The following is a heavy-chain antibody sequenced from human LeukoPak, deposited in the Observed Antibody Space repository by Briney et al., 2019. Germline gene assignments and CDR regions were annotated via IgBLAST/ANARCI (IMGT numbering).Heavy chain of an antibody. V-gene: IGHV3-11*04. CDR1: GFTFSDYY. CDR3: ASPDVHCSSTSCYTGYYYYMTS. CDR2: ISSSGSTI. J-gene: IGHJ6*03. D-gene: IGHD2-2*02. Sequence: GGSLRLSCAASGFTFSDYYMSWIRQAPGKGLEWVSYISSSGSTIYYADSVKGRFTISRDNAKNSLYLQMNSLRAEDTAVYYCASPDVHCSSTSCYTGYYYYMTSGAKGPRSPSP.